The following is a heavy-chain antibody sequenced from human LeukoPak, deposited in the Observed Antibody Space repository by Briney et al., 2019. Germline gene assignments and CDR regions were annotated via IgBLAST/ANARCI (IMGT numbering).Heavy chain of an antibody. CDR2: IYYSGST. J-gene: IGHJ6*03. Sequence: SETLSLTCTVSGGSISSHYWSWIRQPPGKGLEWIGYIYYSGSTNYNPSLKSRVTISVDTSENQFSLKLSSVTAADTAVYYCARVGFWSGYYYYYYMDVWGKGTTVTVSS. D-gene: IGHD3-3*01. V-gene: IGHV4-59*11. CDR3: ARVGFWSGYYYYYYMDV. CDR1: GGSISSHY.